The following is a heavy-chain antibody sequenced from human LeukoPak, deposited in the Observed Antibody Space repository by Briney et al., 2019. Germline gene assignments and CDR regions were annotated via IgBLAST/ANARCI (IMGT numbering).Heavy chain of an antibody. D-gene: IGHD2-15*01. CDR2: INGDGSTT. Sequence: GGSLRLSCAASGFTFSNYWMHCVREARGKGRVWVSRINGDGSTTAYADSVKGRFTISRDNAKNTLYLQMNSLRAEDTAVYSCARGAAPQAYWGQGTLVTVSS. CDR3: ARGAAPQAY. V-gene: IGHV3-74*03. J-gene: IGHJ4*02. CDR1: GFTFSNYW.